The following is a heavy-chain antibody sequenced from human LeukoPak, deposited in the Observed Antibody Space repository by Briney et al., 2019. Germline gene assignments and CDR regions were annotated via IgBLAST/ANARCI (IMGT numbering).Heavy chain of an antibody. D-gene: IGHD3-16*02. CDR1: GGSISSSSYY. Sequence: PSETLSLTCTVSGGSISSSSYYWGWIRQPPGKGLEWIGSIYYSGSTYYNPSLKSRVTISVDTSKNQFSLNLSSVTAADTVVYFCARPFATLYYFDYWGPGTLVTVSS. CDR2: IYYSGST. CDR3: ARPFATLYYFDY. J-gene: IGHJ4*02. V-gene: IGHV4-39*01.